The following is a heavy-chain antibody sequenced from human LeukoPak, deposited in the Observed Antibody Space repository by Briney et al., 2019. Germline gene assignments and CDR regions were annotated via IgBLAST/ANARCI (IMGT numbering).Heavy chain of an antibody. CDR1: GFTFDDYA. V-gene: IGHV3-9*01. J-gene: IGHJ6*04. CDR3: AELGITMIGGV. Sequence: GGSLRLSCAASGFTFDDYAMHWVRQAPGKGLEWVSGISWNSGSIGYADSVKGRFTIPRDNAKNSLYLQMNSLRAEDTAVYYCAELGITMIGGVWGKGTTVTISS. D-gene: IGHD3-10*02. CDR2: ISWNSGSI.